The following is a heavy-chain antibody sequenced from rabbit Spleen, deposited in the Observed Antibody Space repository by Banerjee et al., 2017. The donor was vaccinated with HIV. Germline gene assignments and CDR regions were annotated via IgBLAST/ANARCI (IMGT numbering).Heavy chain of an antibody. V-gene: IGHV1S45*01. J-gene: IGHJ4*01. D-gene: IGHD1-1*01. Sequence: QLEESGGGLVQPEGSLTLTCTASGFTISSSYWICWVRQAPGKGLEWIGCIYAGSSDSTYYASWAKGRFTISKTSSTTVTLQMSSLTAADTATYFCARKINDGTSGYSFKLWGPGTLVTVS. CDR1: GFTISSSYW. CDR2: IYAGSSDST. CDR3: ARKINDGTSGYSFKL.